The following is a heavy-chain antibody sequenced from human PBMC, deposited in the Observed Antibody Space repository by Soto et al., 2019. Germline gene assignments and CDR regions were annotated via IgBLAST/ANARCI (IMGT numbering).Heavy chain of an antibody. CDR3: ARGYYDSSGYSSDFDY. Sequence: QVQLQESGPGLVKPSETLSLTCTVSGGSISSYYWSWIRQPPGKGLEWIGYIYYSGSTNYNPSLKSRVTISVDTSKNQFSLKLSSVTAADTAVYYCARGYYDSSGYSSDFDYWGQGTLVTVSS. J-gene: IGHJ4*02. CDR1: GGSISSYY. D-gene: IGHD3-22*01. V-gene: IGHV4-59*01. CDR2: IYYSGST.